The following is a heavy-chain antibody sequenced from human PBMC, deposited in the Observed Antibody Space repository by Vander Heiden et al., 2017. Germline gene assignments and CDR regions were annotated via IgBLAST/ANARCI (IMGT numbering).Heavy chain of an antibody. CDR2: TYYRSKWYN. Sequence: QVQLQQSGPGLVKPSQTLSLTCAISGDSVSSNSAAWTWIRQSPSRGLEWLGRTYYRSKWYNDYAVSVKSRITINPDTSKNQFSLQLNSVTPEDTAVYYCARARVSDSSGYYADAFDIWGQGTMVTVSS. D-gene: IGHD3-22*01. CDR3: ARARVSDSSGYYADAFDI. CDR1: GDSVSSNSAA. J-gene: IGHJ3*02. V-gene: IGHV6-1*01.